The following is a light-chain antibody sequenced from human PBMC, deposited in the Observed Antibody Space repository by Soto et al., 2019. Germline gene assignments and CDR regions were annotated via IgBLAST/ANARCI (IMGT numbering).Light chain of an antibody. V-gene: IGKV1-5*03. Sequence: DIQMTQSPSTLSASVGDRVTITCRASRSISSWLAWYQQKPGKAPKLLIYKATSLESGVPSRFSSSGSGTEFTLTISSLQPDDFATYYCQQDDIYPWTFGQGTKVEIK. CDR2: KAT. CDR1: RSISSW. J-gene: IGKJ1*01. CDR3: QQDDIYPWT.